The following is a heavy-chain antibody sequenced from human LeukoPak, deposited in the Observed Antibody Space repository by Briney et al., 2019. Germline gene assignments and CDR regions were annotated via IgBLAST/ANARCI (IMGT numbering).Heavy chain of an antibody. J-gene: IGHJ3*02. D-gene: IGHD1-26*01. CDR1: GFTVSSNY. CDR2: IYSGGNT. CDR3: ARDTVGARRNIGAFDI. Sequence: PGGSLRLSCAASGFTVSSNYMSWVRQAPGKGLKWVSVIYSGGNTYYADSVKGRFTISRDNSKNTLYLQMNSLGAEDTAVYYCARDTVGARRNIGAFDIWGQGTMVTVSS. V-gene: IGHV3-66*02.